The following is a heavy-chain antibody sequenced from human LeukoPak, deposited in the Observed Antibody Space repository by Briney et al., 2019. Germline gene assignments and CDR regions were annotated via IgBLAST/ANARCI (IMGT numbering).Heavy chain of an antibody. J-gene: IGHJ5*01. Sequence: QGGGSLRLSCAASGFTFSTYWMSWVRQAPGKGLEWVATLNLDGSDKYYVDSVKGRFTVSRDNAKNSLNLQMNSLRAEDAAVYYCAKVRWIAVTTTFDCWGQGTLVTVSS. V-gene: IGHV3-7*03. D-gene: IGHD4-17*01. CDR2: LNLDGSDK. CDR1: GFTFSTYW. CDR3: AKVRWIAVTTTFDC.